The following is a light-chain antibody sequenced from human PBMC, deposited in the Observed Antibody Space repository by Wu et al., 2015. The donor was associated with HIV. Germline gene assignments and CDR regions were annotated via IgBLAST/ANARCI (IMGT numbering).Light chain of an antibody. Sequence: IVMTQSPGTLSVSPGERVTVSCRASEKIHNLAWHQQRPGQSPRLLIYDSSTRATGVPGRFSGSGSGTEFTLTISYVQSEDIGFYFCHQYESWSSWTFGQGTKVEIK. V-gene: IGKV3-15*01. CDR3: HQYESWSSWT. CDR1: EKIHN. J-gene: IGKJ1*01. CDR2: DSS.